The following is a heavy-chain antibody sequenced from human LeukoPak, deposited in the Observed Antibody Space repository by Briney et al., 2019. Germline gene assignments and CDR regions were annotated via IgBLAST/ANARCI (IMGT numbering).Heavy chain of an antibody. V-gene: IGHV3-30*07. J-gene: IGHJ3*02. CDR3: AREADGFDI. CDR2: LAYDETFR. CDR1: RFTFSRYT. Sequence: GGSLRLSCSASRFTFSRYTMHWVRQALGKGLEWVALLAYDETFRYYADSVKGRFTISRDTAKTTLDLQMNSLTTEDTALYYCAREADGFDIWGQGTMVTVSS.